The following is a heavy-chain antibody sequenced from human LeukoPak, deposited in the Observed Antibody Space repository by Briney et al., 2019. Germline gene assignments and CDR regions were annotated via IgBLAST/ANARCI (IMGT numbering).Heavy chain of an antibody. CDR1: GFSLSTSGVG. V-gene: IGHV2-5*02. D-gene: IGHD3-3*01. CDR3: AHSSQSITIFGVVIWSFAN. CDR2: IYWDDDK. Sequence: ESGPTLVNPTQTLTLTCTFSGFSLSTSGVGVGWIRQPPGKALEWLALIYWDDDKRYSPSLKSRLTITKDTSKNQVVLTMTNMDPVDTATYYCAHSSQSITIFGVVIWSFANWGQGTLVTVSS. J-gene: IGHJ4*02.